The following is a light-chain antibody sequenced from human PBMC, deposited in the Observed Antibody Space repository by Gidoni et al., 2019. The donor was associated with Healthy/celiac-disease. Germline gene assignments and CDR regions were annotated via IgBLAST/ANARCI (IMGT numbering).Light chain of an antibody. CDR1: QSISSW. CDR3: QQYNSYSYS. J-gene: IGKJ2*03. Sequence: DIQMTQSPSTLSASVGDRVHITCRASQSISSWLAWYQQKPGKHPKLLIYKASSLESGVPSRFSGSGSGTEFTLTISSLQPDDFATYYCQQYNSYSYSFGQGTKVEIK. CDR2: KAS. V-gene: IGKV1-5*03.